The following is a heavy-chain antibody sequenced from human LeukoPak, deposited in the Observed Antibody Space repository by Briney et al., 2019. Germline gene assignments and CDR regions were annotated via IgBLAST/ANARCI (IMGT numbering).Heavy chain of an antibody. Sequence: GGSLRLSCAASGFTFSSYAMSWVRQAPGKGLEWVSAISGSGGSTYYADSVKGRFTISRDNSKNTLYLQMNSLRAEDTAVYYCARDREVTMTFQHWGQGTLVTVSS. CDR2: ISGSGGST. D-gene: IGHD3-22*01. V-gene: IGHV3-23*01. CDR1: GFTFSSYA. J-gene: IGHJ1*01. CDR3: ARDREVTMTFQH.